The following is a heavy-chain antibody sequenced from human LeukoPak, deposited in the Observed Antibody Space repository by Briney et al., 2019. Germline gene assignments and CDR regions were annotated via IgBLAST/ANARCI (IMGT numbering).Heavy chain of an antibody. V-gene: IGHV4-59*01. CDR2: IYYSGST. CDR3: ASHDCSGGSCYFDY. D-gene: IGHD2-15*01. CDR1: GGSFSGYY. Sequence: PSETLSLTCAVYGGSFSGYYWSWIRQPPGKGLEWIGYIYYSGSTNYNPSLKSRVTISVDTSKNQFSLKLSSVTAADTAVYYCASHDCSGGSCYFDYWGQGTLVTVSS. J-gene: IGHJ4*02.